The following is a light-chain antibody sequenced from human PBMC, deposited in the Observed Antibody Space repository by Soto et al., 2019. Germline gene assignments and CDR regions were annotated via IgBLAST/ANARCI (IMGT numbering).Light chain of an antibody. CDR1: QGISSY. CDR3: HQYYSYPRT. Sequence: AIRMTQSPSSLSASTGDRVTITCRASQGISSYLAWYQQKPGKAPKLLIYAASTLQSGVPSRFSGSGSGTDFTLTISCLQSEDFATYYCHQYYSYPRTFGQGPKVEI. J-gene: IGKJ1*01. CDR2: AAS. V-gene: IGKV1-8*01.